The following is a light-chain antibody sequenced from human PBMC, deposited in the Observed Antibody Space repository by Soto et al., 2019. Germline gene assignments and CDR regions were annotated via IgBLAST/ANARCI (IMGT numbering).Light chain of an antibody. J-gene: IGKJ1*01. CDR3: QQYGSSPWT. CDR2: GAS. CDR1: QSVSRNF. Sequence: DIVLTQSPGTLSLSPGERATLSCRASQSVSRNFLAWYQQKPGQAPRLLIYGASNRATDIPDRFSGSGSGTDFTLTISRMEPEDFVVDFCQQYGSSPWTFGQGTTVEF. V-gene: IGKV3-20*01.